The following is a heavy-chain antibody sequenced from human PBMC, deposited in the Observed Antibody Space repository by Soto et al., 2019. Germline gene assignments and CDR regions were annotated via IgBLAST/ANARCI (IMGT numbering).Heavy chain of an antibody. D-gene: IGHD2-15*01. J-gene: IGHJ4*02. Sequence: EVQLVESGGGLVKPGGSLRLSCAASGFTFSSYTMNWVRQAPGKGLEWVSSISSSNTYIYYADSVKGRFTISRDKAKNALYLQMNSLRADGTAMYYCASGSCSDSNCYYNYWGQGTLVTVSS. CDR2: ISSSNTYI. V-gene: IGHV3-21*01. CDR1: GFTFSSYT. CDR3: ASGSCSDSNCYYNY.